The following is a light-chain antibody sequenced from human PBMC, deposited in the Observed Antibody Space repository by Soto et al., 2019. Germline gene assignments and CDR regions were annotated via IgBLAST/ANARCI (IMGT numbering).Light chain of an antibody. CDR3: CSYAGSSFYV. V-gene: IGLV2-23*02. J-gene: IGLJ1*01. CDR1: SSDVGSYNL. Sequence: QSALTQPASVSGSPGQSITISWTGTSSDVGSYNLVSWYQQHPGKAPKLMIYEVSKRPSGVSNRFSGSKSGNTASLTISGLQAEDEADYYWCSYAGSSFYVFGTGTKLTVL. CDR2: EVS.